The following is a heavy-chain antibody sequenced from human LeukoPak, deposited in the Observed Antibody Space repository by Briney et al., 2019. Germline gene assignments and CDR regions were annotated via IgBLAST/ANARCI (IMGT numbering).Heavy chain of an antibody. CDR3: ARWDGSGRFIRSNYFDY. V-gene: IGHV3-21*01. J-gene: IGHJ4*02. D-gene: IGHD3-10*01. Sequence: GGSLRLSCAASGFTFSSYSMNWVRQAPGKGLEWVSSISSSSYIYYADSVKGRFTISRDNAKNSLYLQMNSLRAEDTAVYYCARWDGSGRFIRSNYFDYWGQGTLVTVSS. CDR2: ISSSSYI. CDR1: GFTFSSYS.